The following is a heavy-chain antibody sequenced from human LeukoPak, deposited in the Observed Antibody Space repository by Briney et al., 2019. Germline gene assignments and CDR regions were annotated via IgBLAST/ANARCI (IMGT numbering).Heavy chain of an antibody. Sequence: ASVKVSCKASGYTFTSYGISWVRQAPGQGPEWMGWISAYNGNTNYAQKLQGRVTMTTDTSTSTAYMELRSLRSDDTAVYYCARDRAAVAPDHWFDPWGQGTLVTVSS. CDR2: ISAYNGNT. CDR3: ARDRAAVAPDHWFDP. D-gene: IGHD6-19*01. J-gene: IGHJ5*02. CDR1: GYTFTSYG. V-gene: IGHV1-18*01.